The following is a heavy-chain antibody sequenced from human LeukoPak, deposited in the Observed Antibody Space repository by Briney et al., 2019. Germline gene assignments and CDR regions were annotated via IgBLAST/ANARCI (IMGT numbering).Heavy chain of an antibody. CDR1: GSIFTSYW. CDR3: ARHTEDIVLVPAPMRFTNYYYMDV. Sequence: GESLEISCQGSGSIFTSYWIGGVHPVPGKGLEWMRMIYPGDSDNRYSPAFQGQVTISADKSISTAYLQWSSLKASDTAMYYCARHTEDIVLVPAPMRFTNYYYMDVWGTGTTVTVSS. J-gene: IGHJ6*03. V-gene: IGHV5-51*07. D-gene: IGHD2-2*01. CDR2: IYPGDSDN.